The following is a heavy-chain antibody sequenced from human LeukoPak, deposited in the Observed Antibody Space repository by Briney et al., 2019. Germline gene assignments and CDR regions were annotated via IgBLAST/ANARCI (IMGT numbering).Heavy chain of an antibody. CDR2: ISSSGSTI. V-gene: IGHV3-48*03. J-gene: IGHJ4*02. CDR1: GFTFSSYE. CDR3: ARDPVIVGAYFDY. Sequence: GGSLRLFCAASGFTFSSYEMNWVRQAPGKGLEWVSYISSSGSTIYYADSVKGRFTISRDNAKNSLYLQMNSLRAEDTAVYYCARDPVIVGAYFDYWGQGTLVTVSS. D-gene: IGHD1-26*01.